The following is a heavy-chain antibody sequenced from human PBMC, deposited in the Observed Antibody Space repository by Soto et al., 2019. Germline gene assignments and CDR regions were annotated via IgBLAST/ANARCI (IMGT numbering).Heavy chain of an antibody. J-gene: IGHJ4*02. CDR1: GGTFSSYA. Sequence: SVKVSCKASGGTFSSYAISWVRQAPGQGLEWMGGIIPIFGTANYAQKFQGRVTITADESTSTAYMELSSLRSEDTAVYYRARAEGSGSYYKAQAYWGQGTLVTVSS. D-gene: IGHD3-10*01. CDR3: ARAEGSGSYYKAQAY. CDR2: IIPIFGTA. V-gene: IGHV1-69*13.